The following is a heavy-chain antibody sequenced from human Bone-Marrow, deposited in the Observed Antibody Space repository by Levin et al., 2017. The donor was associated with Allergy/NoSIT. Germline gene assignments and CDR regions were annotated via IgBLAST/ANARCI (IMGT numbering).Heavy chain of an antibody. J-gene: IGHJ4*02. V-gene: IGHV3-30*18. CDR2: ISYDGSNK. D-gene: IGHD3-10*01. CDR3: AKDHTRGHFDY. CDR1: GFTFSSYG. Sequence: PPGGSLRLSCAASGFTFSSYGMHWVRQAPGKGLEWVAVISYDGSNKYYADSVKGRFTISRDNSKNTLYLQMNSLRAEDTAVYYCAKDHTRGHFDYWGQGTLVTVSS.